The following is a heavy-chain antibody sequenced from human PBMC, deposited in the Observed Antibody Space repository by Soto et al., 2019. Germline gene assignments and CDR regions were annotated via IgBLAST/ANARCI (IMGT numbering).Heavy chain of an antibody. Sequence: ASVKVSCKASGYSFSAYGISWVRQAPGEGPEWMGWISGYNGNTNYAQRLQGRLALTTDTSTSSAYMELRSLRSDDTAVYYCVRSSTSGSYYFAYWGQGTLVTVSS. D-gene: IGHD5-12*01. CDR2: ISGYNGNT. CDR1: GYSFSAYG. CDR3: VRSSTSGSYYFAY. V-gene: IGHV1-18*01. J-gene: IGHJ4*02.